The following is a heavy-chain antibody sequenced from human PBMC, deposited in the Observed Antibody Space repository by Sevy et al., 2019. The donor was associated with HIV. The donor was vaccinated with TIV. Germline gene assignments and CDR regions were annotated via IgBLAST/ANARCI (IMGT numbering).Heavy chain of an antibody. Sequence: GRSLRLSCAASGFTFSSYAMSWVRQAPGKGLEWVSAISGSGGSTYYADSVKGRFTISRDNSKNTLHLQMNSLRAEDTAVYYCAKDRDYYDSSPLFDYWGQGTLVTVSS. D-gene: IGHD3-22*01. CDR3: AKDRDYYDSSPLFDY. CDR2: ISGSGGST. J-gene: IGHJ4*02. V-gene: IGHV3-23*01. CDR1: GFTFSSYA.